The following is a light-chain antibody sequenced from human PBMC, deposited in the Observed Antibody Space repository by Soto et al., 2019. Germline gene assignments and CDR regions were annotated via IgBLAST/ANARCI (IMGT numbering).Light chain of an antibody. CDR1: QSVNNRY. CDR3: QQHGRSPGVP. CDR2: GAS. V-gene: IGKV3-20*01. Sequence: EIVLTQSPGTLSLSPGERATLSCRASQSVNNRYLAWYQQIPGQAPRLVIFGASSRATGIPDRFSGSGSGTDFTLTISRLEPEDFAVYYCQQHGRSPGVPFGGGTKVELK. J-gene: IGKJ4*01.